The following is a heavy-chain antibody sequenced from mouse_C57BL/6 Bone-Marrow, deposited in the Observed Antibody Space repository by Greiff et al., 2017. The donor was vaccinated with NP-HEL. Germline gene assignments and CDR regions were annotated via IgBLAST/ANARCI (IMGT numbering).Heavy chain of an antibody. J-gene: IGHJ4*01. V-gene: IGHV6-3*01. Sequence: EVQRVESGGGLVQPGGSMKLSCVASGFTFSNYWMNWVRQSPEKGLEWVAQIRLKSDNYATHYAESVKGRFTISRDDSKSSVYLQMNNLRAEDTGIYYCTGQDYYGSPLRGYAMDYWGQGTSVTVSS. CDR2: IRLKSDNYAT. D-gene: IGHD1-1*01. CDR1: GFTFSNYW. CDR3: TGQDYYGSPLRGYAMDY.